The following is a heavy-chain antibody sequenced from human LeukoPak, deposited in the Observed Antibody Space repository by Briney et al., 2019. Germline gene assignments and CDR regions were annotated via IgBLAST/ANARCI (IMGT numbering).Heavy chain of an antibody. Sequence: ASVKVSCKASGYTFTSYGISWVRQAPGQGLEWMGWISAYNGNTNYAQKLQGRVTMTTDTSTSTAYMELRSLRSDDTAVYYCARDRMGGSSSWYVYYYYMDVWGKGTTVTVSS. CDR2: ISAYNGNT. J-gene: IGHJ6*03. V-gene: IGHV1-18*01. CDR1: GYTFTSYG. CDR3: ARDRMGGSSSWYVYYYYMDV. D-gene: IGHD6-13*01.